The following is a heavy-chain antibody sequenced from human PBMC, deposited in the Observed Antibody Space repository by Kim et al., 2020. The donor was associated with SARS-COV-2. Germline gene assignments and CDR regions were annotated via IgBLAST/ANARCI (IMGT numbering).Heavy chain of an antibody. D-gene: IGHD3-9*01. Sequence: GGSLRLSCAASGFTFSSYAMSWVRQAPGKGLEWVSAISGSGGSTYYPDTVKRRVTISRDNAKNTLYLQMNSQRAEGTAVYYWAKALGLTGYYRTPLDYWGQGTLVTVSS. CDR1: GFTFSSYA. CDR2: ISGSGGST. V-gene: IGHV3-23*01. CDR3: AKALGLTGYYRTPLDY. J-gene: IGHJ4*02.